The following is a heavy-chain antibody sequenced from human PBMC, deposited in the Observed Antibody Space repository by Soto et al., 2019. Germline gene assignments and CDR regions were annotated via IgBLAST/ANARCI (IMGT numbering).Heavy chain of an antibody. V-gene: IGHV3-74*01. J-gene: IGHJ4*02. CDR3: AHEGSSSGAFDY. Sequence: GGSLRHSCAASGFTFGSYWMHWVRQAPGKGMVWVSRINSDGSSTSYADSVKGRFTISRDNAKNTLYLQMNSLRAEYTAVYYCAHEGSSSGAFDYWGQGTLVTVSS. CDR2: INSDGSST. CDR1: GFTFGSYW. D-gene: IGHD6-13*01.